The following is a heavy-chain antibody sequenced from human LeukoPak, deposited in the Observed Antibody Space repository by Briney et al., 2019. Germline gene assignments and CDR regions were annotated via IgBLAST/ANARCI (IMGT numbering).Heavy chain of an antibody. CDR3: ARHSGLAAAADY. J-gene: IGHJ4*02. CDR2: IYPGDSDT. CDR1: GYSFTTYW. V-gene: IGHV5-51*01. Sequence: GESLDSSCKGSGYSFTTYWIGWVRQMPGKGLEWMGIIYPGDSDTRYSPSFQVQVTISADKSISTAYLQWSSLKASDTAMYYCARHSGLAAAADYWGRGTMVTVSS. D-gene: IGHD6-25*01.